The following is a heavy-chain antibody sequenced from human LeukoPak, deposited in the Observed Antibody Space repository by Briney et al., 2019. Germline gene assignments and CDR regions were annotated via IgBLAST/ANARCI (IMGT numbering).Heavy chain of an antibody. Sequence: PGRSLRLSCAASGFSFDDYAMHWVRQAPGKGLEWVSRISWNSGSIAYADSVKGRFTISRDNAKNSLYLQMNSLRAEDTAIYYCARDRTWMLDYWGQGTLVTVSS. CDR3: ARDRTWMLDY. CDR1: GFSFDDYA. D-gene: IGHD2-2*03. V-gene: IGHV3-9*01. J-gene: IGHJ4*02. CDR2: ISWNSGSI.